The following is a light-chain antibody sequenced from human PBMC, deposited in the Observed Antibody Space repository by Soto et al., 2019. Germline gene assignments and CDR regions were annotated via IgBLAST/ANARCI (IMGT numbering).Light chain of an antibody. J-gene: IGLJ2*01. CDR2: EVY. Sequence: QSAPTQPPSASGSPGQSVTFSCTGTSSDDGGYNYVSWYQQYPGKAPKLMIYEVYKRHSGVPDRFSGSKSGNTASLTVSGLQPEDEADYYCSAYAGSSTWVFGGGTKLTVL. CDR1: SSDDGGYNY. CDR3: SAYAGSSTWV. V-gene: IGLV2-8*01.